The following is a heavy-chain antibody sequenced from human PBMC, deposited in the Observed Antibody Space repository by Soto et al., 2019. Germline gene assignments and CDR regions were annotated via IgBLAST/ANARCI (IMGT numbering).Heavy chain of an antibody. CDR2: ISGSGGST. J-gene: IGHJ5*02. V-gene: IGHV3-23*01. CDR1: GFTFSSYA. Sequence: EVQLLESGGGLVQPGGSLRLSCAASGFTFSSYAMSWVRQAPGKGLEWVSAISGSGGSTYYADSVKGRFTSSRDNSKNSLYMKRHSVRAEDTSVYYCEKDRQKWVVGACSGWFDPWGQGTLVTVSS. CDR3: EKDRQKWVVGACSGWFDP. D-gene: IGHD2-15*01.